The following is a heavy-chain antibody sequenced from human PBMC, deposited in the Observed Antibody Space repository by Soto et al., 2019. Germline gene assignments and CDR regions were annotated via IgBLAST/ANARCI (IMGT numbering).Heavy chain of an antibody. Sequence: ASVKVSCKASGGTFSSYTISWVRQAPGQGLEWMGWISAYNGNTNYAQKLQGRFTISRDSSKNTLYLQMNSLRPEDAATYYCAKEGWDLLHFDYWGLGTLVTGSS. CDR2: ISAYNGNT. CDR1: GGTFSSYT. D-gene: IGHD1-26*01. V-gene: IGHV1-18*01. CDR3: AKEGWDLLHFDY. J-gene: IGHJ4*02.